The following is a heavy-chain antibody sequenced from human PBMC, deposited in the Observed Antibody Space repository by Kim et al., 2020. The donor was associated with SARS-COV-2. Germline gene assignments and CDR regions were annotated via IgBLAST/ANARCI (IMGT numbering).Heavy chain of an antibody. J-gene: IGHJ6*02. D-gene: IGHD3-22*01. V-gene: IGHV1-58*01. Sequence: SVKVSCKASGFTFTSSAVQWVRQARGQRLEWIGWIVVGSGNTNYAQKFQERVTITRDMSTSTAYMELSSLRSEDTAVYYCAAGESGITMIFGMDVWGQGTTVTVSS. CDR1: GFTFTSSA. CDR2: IVVGSGNT. CDR3: AAGESGITMIFGMDV.